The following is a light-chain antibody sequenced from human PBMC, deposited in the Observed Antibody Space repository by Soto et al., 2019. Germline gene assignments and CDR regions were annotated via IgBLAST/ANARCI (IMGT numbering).Light chain of an antibody. CDR1: QGIGTW. CDR2: GTS. CDR3: RKVNNFHIT. Sequence: DVQMTQSPAYVSASIGDTVTVTCRASQGIGTWLVWYQQRPGRAPKLLSCGTSRPQPGVPSRISGSGSGTVFTLTLSSLQTEDVATDYCRKVNNFHITFGGGTQVDI. J-gene: IGKJ4*01. V-gene: IGKV1-12*01.